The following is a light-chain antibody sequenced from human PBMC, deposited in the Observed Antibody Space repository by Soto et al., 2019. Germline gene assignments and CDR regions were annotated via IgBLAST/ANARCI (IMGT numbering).Light chain of an antibody. J-gene: IGKJ2*01. Sequence: EIVLTQSPATLSLSPGERVTLSCRASQSVGSYLAWYQQKPGPAPRLLIYGASNRATGIPARFSGSGSGTDFSLTISSLESEDFAVYYCQHRGKWPRTFGQGTKLEIK. CDR2: GAS. CDR3: QHRGKWPRT. CDR1: QSVGSY. V-gene: IGKV3-11*01.